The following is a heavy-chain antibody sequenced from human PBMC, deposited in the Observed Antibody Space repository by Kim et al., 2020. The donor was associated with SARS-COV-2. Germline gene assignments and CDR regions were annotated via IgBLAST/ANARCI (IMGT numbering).Heavy chain of an antibody. V-gene: IGHV1-69*13. J-gene: IGHJ6*02. CDR3: ARALFVDAESSLGYCSGGSCPGLDYGMDV. D-gene: IGHD2-15*01. CDR2: IIPIFGTA. Sequence: SVKVSCKASGGTFSSYAISWVRQAPGQGLEWMGGIIPIFGTANYAQKFQGRVTITADESTSTAYMELSSLRSEDTAVYYCARALFVDAESSLGYCSGGSCPGLDYGMDVWGQGTTVTVSS. CDR1: GGTFSSYA.